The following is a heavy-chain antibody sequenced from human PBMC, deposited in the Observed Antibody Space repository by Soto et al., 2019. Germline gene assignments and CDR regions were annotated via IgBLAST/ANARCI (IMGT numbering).Heavy chain of an antibody. CDR3: ATPRVLDF. CDR1: GFTFSDYY. V-gene: IGHV3-11*01. J-gene: IGHJ4*02. Sequence: QVQLVESGGGLVRTGGSLRLSCAASGFTFSDYYMSWLRQSPGKGLERLASMSSSGTNAFYADPELGRLTMSRDSAKNSLILQMDCLKAEDSAVYYCATPRVLDFWGLGTLVSVSS. CDR2: MSSSGTNA.